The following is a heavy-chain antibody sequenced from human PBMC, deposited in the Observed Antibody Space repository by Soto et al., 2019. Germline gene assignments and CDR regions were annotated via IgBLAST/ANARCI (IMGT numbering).Heavy chain of an antibody. V-gene: IGHV4-39*01. CDR2: IYYSGSI. CDR1: GASISSSTSNYY. D-gene: IGHD2-2*01. J-gene: IGHJ5*02. Sequence: PSETLSLTCIVSGASISSSTSNYYWGWIRQPPGKGREWIGGIYYSGSIYYSPSLKSRVTMSVDTSKSQFSLNLHSVTAADTAVYYCASHVVGVPSAIGAPSWFDPWGKGTLVTVSS. CDR3: ASHVVGVPSAIGAPSWFDP.